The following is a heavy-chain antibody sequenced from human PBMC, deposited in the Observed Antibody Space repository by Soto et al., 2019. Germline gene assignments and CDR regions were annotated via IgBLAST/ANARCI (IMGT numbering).Heavy chain of an antibody. CDR2: INAGNGNT. D-gene: IGHD3-16*01. Sequence: GASVKVSCKASGYTFTSYGMSWVRQAPGQRLEWMGWINAGNGNTKYSQKFQGRVTITRDTSASTAYMELNSLRAEDTAVYYCAKVARGREYFFRADNYGMDVWGQGTTVTVSS. CDR1: GYTFTSYG. CDR3: AKVARGREYFFRADNYGMDV. V-gene: IGHV1-3*01. J-gene: IGHJ6*02.